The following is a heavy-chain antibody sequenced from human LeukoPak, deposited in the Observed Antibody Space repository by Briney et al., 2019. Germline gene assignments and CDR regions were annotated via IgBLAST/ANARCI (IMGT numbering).Heavy chain of an antibody. V-gene: IGHV3-23*01. D-gene: IGHD3-22*01. CDR3: AKGSGKYYDSSGYYY. Sequence: GGSLRLSCAASGLTFSSYAMSWVRQAPGKGLEWVSAISGSGGSTYNADSVKGRFTISRDNSKNTLYLQMNSLRAEDTAVYYCAKGSGKYYDSSGYYYWGQGTLVTVSS. CDR1: GLTFSSYA. CDR2: ISGSGGST. J-gene: IGHJ4*02.